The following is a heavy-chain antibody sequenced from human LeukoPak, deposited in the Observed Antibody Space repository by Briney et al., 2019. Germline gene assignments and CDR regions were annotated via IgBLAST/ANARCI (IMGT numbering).Heavy chain of an antibody. V-gene: IGHV3-23*01. CDR3: AKQLGYCSDGSCYFPY. CDR2: ISNNGGYT. Sequence: GGSLRLSCAASGFTFSSSAMSWVRQAPGKGLEWVSAISNNGGYTYYADSVQGRFTISRDNSKSTLGLQMNSLRAEDTAVYYCAKQLGYCSDGSCYFPYWGQGTLVTVSS. J-gene: IGHJ4*02. D-gene: IGHD2-15*01. CDR1: GFTFSSSA.